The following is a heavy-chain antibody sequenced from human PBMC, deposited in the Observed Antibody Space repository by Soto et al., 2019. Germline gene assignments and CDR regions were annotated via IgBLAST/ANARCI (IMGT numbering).Heavy chain of an antibody. J-gene: IGHJ3*02. V-gene: IGHV1-18*01. CDR3: AREGYSSSWYAWGAFDI. D-gene: IGHD6-13*01. CDR1: GYTFIRFG. CDR2: ISSYNGDT. Sequence: GPVKVSCKASGYTFIRFGINWGGQAPGKRPEWMGWISSYNGDTNYAQTFQGRVTMTTDTSTSTAYMELRSLRSDDTAVYYCAREGYSSSWYAWGAFDIWGQGTMVTVSS.